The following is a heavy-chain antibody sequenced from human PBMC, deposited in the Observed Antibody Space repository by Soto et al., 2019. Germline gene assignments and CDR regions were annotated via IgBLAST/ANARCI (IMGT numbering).Heavy chain of an antibody. D-gene: IGHD1-1*01. CDR2: IWHDGMNK. J-gene: IGHJ4*02. Sequence: QVQLVESGGGVVQPERSLTLSCAASGSTFSSYGMHWVRQAPGKGLEWVAVIWHDGMNKYYADSVRGRFTISRDNSKNTLYLQMNSLRAEDTAVYYCARVRCSDDPIDYWGQGTLVTVSS. V-gene: IGHV3-33*01. CDR1: GSTFSSYG. CDR3: ARVRCSDDPIDY.